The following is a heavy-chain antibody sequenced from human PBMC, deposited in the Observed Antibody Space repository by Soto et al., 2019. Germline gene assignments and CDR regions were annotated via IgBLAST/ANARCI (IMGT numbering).Heavy chain of an antibody. CDR3: ARDLRYCSGGSCYPRSHYGMDV. D-gene: IGHD2-15*01. Sequence: GGSLRLSCAASGFTFSSYSMNWVRQAPGKGLEWVSSISSSSSYIYYADSVKGRFTISRDNAKNSLYLQMNSLRAEDTAVYYCARDLRYCSGGSCYPRSHYGMDVWGQGTTVTVSS. CDR1: GFTFSSYS. V-gene: IGHV3-21*01. CDR2: ISSSSSYI. J-gene: IGHJ6*02.